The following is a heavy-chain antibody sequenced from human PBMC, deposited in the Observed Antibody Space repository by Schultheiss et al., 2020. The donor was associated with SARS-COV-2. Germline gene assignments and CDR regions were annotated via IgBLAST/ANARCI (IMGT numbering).Heavy chain of an antibody. CDR3: ATPGITMVQGVRLPVIY. V-gene: IGHV3-11*01. J-gene: IGHJ4*02. CDR1: GFTFSDYY. D-gene: IGHD3-10*01. Sequence: GGSLRLSCEASGFTFSDYYMSWIRQAPGKGLEWLSYIGSSGSPIYYADSVKGRFTTSRDNAKNSLYLQMNSLRADDTAVYYCATPGITMVQGVRLPVIYWGQGTLVTVSS. CDR2: IGSSGSPI.